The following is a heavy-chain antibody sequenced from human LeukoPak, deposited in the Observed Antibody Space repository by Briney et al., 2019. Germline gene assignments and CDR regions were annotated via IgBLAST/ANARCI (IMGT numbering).Heavy chain of an antibody. Sequence: GGTLRLSCAASGFTFSSYGMSWVRQAPGKGLEWVSAISGSGGSTYYADSVKGRFTISRDNSKNTLYLQMNSLRAEDTAVYYCAKESGSGSYYYEFFDYWGRGTLVTVSS. CDR3: AKESGSGSYYYEFFDY. J-gene: IGHJ4*02. CDR2: ISGSGGST. V-gene: IGHV3-23*01. CDR1: GFTFSSYG. D-gene: IGHD3-10*01.